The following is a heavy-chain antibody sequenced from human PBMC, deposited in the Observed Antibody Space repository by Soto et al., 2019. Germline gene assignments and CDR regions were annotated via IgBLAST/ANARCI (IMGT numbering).Heavy chain of an antibody. CDR1: GFTFSSYA. Sequence: EVQLLESGGGLVQPGGSLRLSCAASGFTFSSYAMSWVRQAPGKGLEWVSAISGSGGSTYYADSVKGRFTISRDNSKNTRDLRMKRLRAGDTAVYYWAQIAPTGPFDYWGQGSLGTVSS. CDR3: AQIAPTGPFDY. V-gene: IGHV3-23*01. J-gene: IGHJ4*02. CDR2: ISGSGGST.